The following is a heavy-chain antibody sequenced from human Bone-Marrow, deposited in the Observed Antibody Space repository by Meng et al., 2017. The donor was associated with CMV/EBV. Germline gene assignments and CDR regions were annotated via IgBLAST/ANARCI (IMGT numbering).Heavy chain of an antibody. CDR2: INHSGST. CDR3: ARGFRYSYGSNWVWFDP. V-gene: IGHV4-34*01. J-gene: IGHJ5*02. CDR1: GGSFSGYY. Sequence: SETLSLTCAVYGGSFSGYYWSWIRQPPGKGLEWIGEINHSGSTNYNPSLKSRVTISVDTSKNQFSLKLSSVTAADTAVYYGARGFRYSYGSNWVWFDPWGQGTLVTVYS. D-gene: IGHD5-18*01.